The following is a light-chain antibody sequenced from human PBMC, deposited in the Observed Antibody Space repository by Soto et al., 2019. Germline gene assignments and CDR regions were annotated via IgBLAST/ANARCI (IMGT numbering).Light chain of an antibody. Sequence: QSALYQPASVSGSPGQSITISCTGTSSDVGGYNSLSWYQQHPGKVPKLMIYDVNNRPSGVSYRFSGSKSGNTASLTISGLQAEDEADYYCSSLTTSSTYVFGSGTKVTVL. CDR1: SSDVGGYNS. J-gene: IGLJ1*01. V-gene: IGLV2-14*01. CDR2: DVN. CDR3: SSLTTSSTYV.